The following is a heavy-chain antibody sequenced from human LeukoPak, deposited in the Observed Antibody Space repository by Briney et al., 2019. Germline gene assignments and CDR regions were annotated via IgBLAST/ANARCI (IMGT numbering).Heavy chain of an antibody. J-gene: IGHJ3*02. Sequence: GGSLRLSCAASGFTFSSYWMHWVRQAPGKGLVWVSRIHSDGRSTDYADSVKGRFTISRDNAKNTLNLQMNSLRAEDTAVYYCARGRSITLLRGVAMSDGFDIWGQGAMVAVSS. V-gene: IGHV3-74*01. D-gene: IGHD3-10*01. CDR2: IHSDGRST. CDR1: GFTFSSYW. CDR3: ARGRSITLLRGVAMSDGFDI.